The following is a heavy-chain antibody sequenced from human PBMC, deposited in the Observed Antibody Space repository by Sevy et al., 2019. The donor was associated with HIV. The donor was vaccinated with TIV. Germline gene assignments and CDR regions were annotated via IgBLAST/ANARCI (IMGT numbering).Heavy chain of an antibody. V-gene: IGHV4-59*01. CDR3: ARAAANYYYAMDV. CDR1: GDSISGYC. CDR2: IYYNGRT. J-gene: IGHJ6*02. Sequence: SETLSLTCTVSGDSISGYCWSWIRQSPGKGLQWIGYIYYNGRTNYDPSLKSRVIISTDTSKNQFSLKLSSVTAADTAIYYCARAAANYYYAMDVWGQGTTVTVSS.